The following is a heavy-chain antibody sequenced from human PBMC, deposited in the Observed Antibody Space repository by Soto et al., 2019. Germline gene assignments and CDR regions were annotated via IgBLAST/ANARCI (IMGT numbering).Heavy chain of an antibody. CDR2: ISYDGSNK. Sequence: GGSLRLSCAASGFTFSSYGMHWVRQAPGKGLEWVAVISYDGSNKYYADSVKGRFTISRGNSKNTLYLQMNSLRAEDTAVYYCAKDRAPDYDYVWGSYQGGWFDPWGQGTLVTVSS. CDR3: AKDRAPDYDYVWGSYQGGWFDP. J-gene: IGHJ5*02. V-gene: IGHV3-30*18. CDR1: GFTFSSYG. D-gene: IGHD3-16*02.